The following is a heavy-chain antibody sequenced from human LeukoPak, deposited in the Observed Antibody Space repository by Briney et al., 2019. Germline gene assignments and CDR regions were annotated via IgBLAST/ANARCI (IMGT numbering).Heavy chain of an antibody. CDR3: ATYPAAIRYYFDY. J-gene: IGHJ4*02. V-gene: IGHV3-48*01. D-gene: IGHD2-2*02. CDR1: GFTFSSYS. CDR2: ISSSSSTI. Sequence: QPGGSLRLSCAVSGFTFSSYSMNWVRQAPGKGLEWVSYISSSSSTIYYADSVKGRFTISRDNAKNSLYLQMNSLRAEDTAVYYCATYPAAIRYYFDYWGQGTLVTVSS.